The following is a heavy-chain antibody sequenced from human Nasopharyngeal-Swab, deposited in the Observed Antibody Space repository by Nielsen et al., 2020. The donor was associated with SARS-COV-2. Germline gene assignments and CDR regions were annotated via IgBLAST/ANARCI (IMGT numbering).Heavy chain of an antibody. D-gene: IGHD3-22*01. CDR1: GCPISSGGYY. CDR3: ARFTGRYYDSSGYYNHAFDI. Sequence: SETLSLTCTVSGCPISSGGYYWSWIRQHPGKGREWIGYIYYSGSTYYNPSLKSRVTISVDTSKNQFSLKLSSVTAADTAAYYCARFTGRYYDSSGYYNHAFDIWGQGTMVTVSS. V-gene: IGHV4-31*03. CDR2: IYYSGST. J-gene: IGHJ3*02.